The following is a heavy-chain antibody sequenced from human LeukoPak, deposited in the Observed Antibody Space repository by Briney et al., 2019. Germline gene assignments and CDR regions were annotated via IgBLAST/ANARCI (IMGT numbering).Heavy chain of an antibody. J-gene: IGHJ4*02. CDR2: IYYSGNT. Sequence: KSSETLSLTCTVSGGSMSSNSYYWGWIRQPPGKGLEWIGSIYYSGNTYYNPSLKSRVTISIDTTKKQFSLKLSSVTAADTAVYYCARGGPNYDFWSGHNPYYFDYWGQGTLVTVSS. V-gene: IGHV4-39*01. CDR3: ARGGPNYDFWSGHNPYYFDY. CDR1: GGSMSSNSYY. D-gene: IGHD3-3*01.